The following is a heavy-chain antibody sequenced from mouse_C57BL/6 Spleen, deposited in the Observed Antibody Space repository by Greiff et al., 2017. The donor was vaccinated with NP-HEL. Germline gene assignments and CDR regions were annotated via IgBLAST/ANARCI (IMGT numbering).Heavy chain of an antibody. CDR1: GYTFTSYW. CDR2: IDPSDSYT. V-gene: IGHV1-50*01. J-gene: IGHJ3*01. CDR3: ARGYYYGSREAWFAY. Sequence: QVQLQQPGAELVKPGASVKLSCKASGYTFTSYWMQWVKQRPGQGLEWIGEIDPSDSYTNYNQKFKGKATLTVDPSSSTAYMQLSSLTSEDSAVYYCARGYYYGSREAWFAYWGQGTLVTVSA. D-gene: IGHD1-1*01.